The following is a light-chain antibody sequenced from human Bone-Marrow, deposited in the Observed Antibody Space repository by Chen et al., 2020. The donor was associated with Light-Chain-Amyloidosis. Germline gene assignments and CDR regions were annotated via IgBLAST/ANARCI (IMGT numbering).Light chain of an antibody. V-gene: IGKV4-1*01. Sequence: DIVMTQSPDSLAVSLGDRTTINCKSSQSVLYSSNNKNYLAWFQQKSGQPPKLLISWASPRGFGVADRFSGSGSGTDFTLTISSLQPEDVALYYCQQYYGVPLTLGGGTTVEIK. J-gene: IGKJ4*01. CDR2: WAS. CDR3: QQYYGVPLT. CDR1: QSVLYSSNNKNY.